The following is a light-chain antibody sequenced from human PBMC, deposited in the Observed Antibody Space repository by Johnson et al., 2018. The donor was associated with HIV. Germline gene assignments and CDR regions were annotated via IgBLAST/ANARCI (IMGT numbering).Light chain of an antibody. J-gene: IGLJ1*01. CDR3: GTWDNSLSAGV. V-gene: IGLV1-51*01. Sequence: QSLLTQPPSVSAAPGQKVTISCSGSSSNIGRNYVSWYQQLPGTAPKLLIFDTDKRPSGIPDRFSGSKSGTSATLGISGLQTGDEADYYCGTWDNSLSAGVFGSGTKVTVL. CDR2: DTD. CDR1: SSNIGRNY.